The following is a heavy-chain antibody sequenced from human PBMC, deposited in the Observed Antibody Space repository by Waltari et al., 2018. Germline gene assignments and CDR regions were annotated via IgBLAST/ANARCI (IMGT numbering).Heavy chain of an antibody. V-gene: IGHV4-61*09. CDR2: IYTSGDT. Sequence: QVQLQESGPGLVKPSQTLSLTCTVSGGSISSGSYYWSWIRQPAGKGLEWIGYIYTSGDTNYNPSLKSRVTISVDTSKNQFSLKLSAVTAADTAVYYCARGWQRGGFDYWGQGTLVTVSS. CDR3: ARGWQRGGFDY. J-gene: IGHJ4*02. D-gene: IGHD6-25*01. CDR1: GGSISSGSYY.